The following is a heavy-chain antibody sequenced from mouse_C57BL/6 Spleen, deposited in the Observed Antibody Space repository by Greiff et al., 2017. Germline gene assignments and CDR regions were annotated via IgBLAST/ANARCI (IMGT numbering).Heavy chain of an antibody. D-gene: IGHD2-4*01. J-gene: IGHJ4*01. CDR2: IYPGGGVT. CDR3: ARSQEKYDYDYAMDY. Sequence: VQLQQSGPELVKPGASVKISCKASGYAFSSYWMNWVKQRPGKGLEWIGQIYPGGGVTNYNGKFKGKAKLTADKTSSTAYMQLSSLTSEDSAVYFCARSQEKYDYDYAMDYWGQGTSVTVSA. CDR1: GYAFSSYW. V-gene: IGHV1-80*01.